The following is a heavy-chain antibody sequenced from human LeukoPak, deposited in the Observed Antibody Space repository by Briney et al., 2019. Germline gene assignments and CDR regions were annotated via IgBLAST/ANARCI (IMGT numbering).Heavy chain of an antibody. Sequence: SGGSLRLSCVASGFRFSSYEVNWVRQAPGKGLEWVSYISSSGTTIYYADSVKGRFTISRYNAKNSLYLQMNSLRAEDTAVYYCARAYSSVASCDYWGQGTLVTVSS. D-gene: IGHD6-19*01. V-gene: IGHV3-48*03. CDR1: GFRFSSYE. J-gene: IGHJ4*02. CDR3: ARAYSSVASCDY. CDR2: ISSSGTTI.